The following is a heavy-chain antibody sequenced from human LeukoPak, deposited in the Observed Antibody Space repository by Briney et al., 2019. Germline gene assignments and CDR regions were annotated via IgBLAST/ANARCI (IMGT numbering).Heavy chain of an antibody. V-gene: IGHV3-7*01. D-gene: IGHD2-21*02. CDR3: ARDGRGYCGGDCFLSWFDP. CDR2: IKQDGSEK. Sequence: GGSLRLTCAVSGFTFSSYWMSWVRQAPGKGLEWVANIKQDGSEKYYVDSVKGRFTISRDNAKNSLYLQMSSLRAEDTAVYYCARDGRGYCGGDCFLSWFDPWGQGTLVTVSS. J-gene: IGHJ5*02. CDR1: GFTFSSYW.